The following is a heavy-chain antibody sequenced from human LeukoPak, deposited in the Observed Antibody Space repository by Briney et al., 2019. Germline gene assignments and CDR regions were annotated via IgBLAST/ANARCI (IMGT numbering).Heavy chain of an antibody. D-gene: IGHD5-24*01. CDR3: ASNLDGYSH. V-gene: IGHV3-53*01. Sequence: GGSLRLSCAASGFTFSSYAMHWVRQAPGKGLEWVSVIYSGGSTYYADSVKGRFTISRDNSKNTLYLQMNSLRAEDTAVYYCASNLDGYSHWGQGTLVTVSS. CDR1: GFTFSSYA. J-gene: IGHJ4*02. CDR2: IYSGGST.